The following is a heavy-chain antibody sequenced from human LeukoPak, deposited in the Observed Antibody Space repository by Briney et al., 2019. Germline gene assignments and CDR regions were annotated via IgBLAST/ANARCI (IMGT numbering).Heavy chain of an antibody. CDR1: GFTFSSYW. CDR2: IKQDGSDK. Sequence: GGSLRLSCAASGFTFSSYWMSWVRQAPGKGLEWVANIKQDGSDKHYVDSVKGRVTISRDNARNSLYLQMSSLRAEDAAVYYCARLTGSKANGMDVWGQGTTVTVSS. J-gene: IGHJ6*02. CDR3: ARLTGSKANGMDV. V-gene: IGHV3-7*01. D-gene: IGHD1-14*01.